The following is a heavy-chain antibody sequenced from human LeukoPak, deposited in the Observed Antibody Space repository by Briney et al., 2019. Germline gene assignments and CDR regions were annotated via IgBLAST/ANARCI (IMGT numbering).Heavy chain of an antibody. CDR3: ARETDFGVVTN. Sequence: SQTLSLTCDISGDSVSSNGASWTWIRQSPSRGLEWLGRTYYRSKWYNEYAVSVKSRISINPDTSKNQFSLQMNSVTPEDTAVYYCARETDFGVVTNWGQGTLVTVSS. D-gene: IGHD3-3*01. J-gene: IGHJ4*02. V-gene: IGHV6-1*01. CDR1: GDSVSSNGAS. CDR2: TYYRSKWYN.